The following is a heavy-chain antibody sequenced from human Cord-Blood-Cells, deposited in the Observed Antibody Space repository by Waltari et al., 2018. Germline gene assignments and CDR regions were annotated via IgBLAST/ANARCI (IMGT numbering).Heavy chain of an antibody. Sequence: QVQLVQSGAEVRKPGASVKVSCKASGYTFTSYGISWVRQAPGQGLEWMGWSSAYNGNTNYAQKRQGRVTMTTDTSTSTAYMGLRSLRSDDTAVYYCARGGYYYDSSGYGYWGQGTLVTVSS. D-gene: IGHD3-22*01. CDR2: SSAYNGNT. CDR1: GYTFTSYG. CDR3: ARGGYYYDSSGYGY. V-gene: IGHV1-18*01. J-gene: IGHJ4*02.